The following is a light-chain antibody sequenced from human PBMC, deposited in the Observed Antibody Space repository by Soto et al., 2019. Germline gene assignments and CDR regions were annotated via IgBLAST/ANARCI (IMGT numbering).Light chain of an antibody. CDR1: QDINVY. V-gene: IGKV1-33*01. CDR2: DAS. CDR3: QQYGNLPIT. J-gene: IGKJ5*01. Sequence: GDRVTITCQASQDINVYLNWYQQRPGKAPKLLIFDASNLKTGVPSRFSGSGSGTDFIFTITSLQPEDIAMYYCQQYGNLPITFGQGTRLEIK.